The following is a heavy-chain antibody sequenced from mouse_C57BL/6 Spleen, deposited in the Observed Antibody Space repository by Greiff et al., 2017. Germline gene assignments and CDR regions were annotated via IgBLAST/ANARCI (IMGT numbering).Heavy chain of an antibody. CDR3: ARQLRTAMDY. CDR2: IYPGDGDT. J-gene: IGHJ4*01. CDR1: GYAFSSSW. Sequence: QVQLQQSGPELVKPGASVKISCKASGYAFSSSWMNWVKQRPGKGLEWIGRIYPGDGDTNYNGKFKGKATLTADKSSSTAYMQLSSLTSEDSAVXFCARQLRTAMDYWGQGTSVTVSS. V-gene: IGHV1-82*01. D-gene: IGHD1-3*01.